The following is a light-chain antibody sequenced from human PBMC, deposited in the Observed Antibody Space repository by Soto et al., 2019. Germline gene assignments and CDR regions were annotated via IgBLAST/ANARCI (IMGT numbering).Light chain of an antibody. J-gene: IGKJ5*01. CDR3: QQRADWPPIT. CDR2: DAS. V-gene: IGKV3-11*01. CDR1: QSISNF. Sequence: EIVLTQFPATLSLSPGERATLSCRASQSISNFLAWYQQKPGQAPRLLIYDASNRATGIPARFSGSGSGTDFTLTISSLEPEDFAVHYCQQRADWPPITFGQGTRLEIK.